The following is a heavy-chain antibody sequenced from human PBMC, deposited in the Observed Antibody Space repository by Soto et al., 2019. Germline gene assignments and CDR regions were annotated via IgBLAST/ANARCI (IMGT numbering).Heavy chain of an antibody. D-gene: IGHD2-2*01. CDR2: IIPISGTA. CDR1: GGTFISYA. Sequence: QVQLVQSGAEVKKPVSSVKVSCKASGGTFISYAISWVRQAPGQGLEWMGGIIPISGTANYAQKCQGRVTITADESTSTAYMELSSLRSEDTAVYYCARSQGSSTSLEIYYYYYYGMAVWGQGTTVTVSS. J-gene: IGHJ6*02. CDR3: ARSQGSSTSLEIYYYYYYGMAV. V-gene: IGHV1-69*01.